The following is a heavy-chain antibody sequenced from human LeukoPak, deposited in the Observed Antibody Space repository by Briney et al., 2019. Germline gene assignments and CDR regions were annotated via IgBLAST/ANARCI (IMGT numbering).Heavy chain of an antibody. J-gene: IGHJ4*02. CDR2: ISSSSSYT. V-gene: IGHV3-11*06. D-gene: IGHD6-19*01. CDR3: ARDQYSSGWWGIDY. Sequence: GGSLRLSCAASGFTFSDYYMSWIRQAPGKGLEWVSYISSSSSYTNYADSVKGRFIISRDNAKNSLYLQMNSLRAEDTAVYYCARDQYSSGWWGIDYWGQGTLVTVSS. CDR1: GFTFSDYY.